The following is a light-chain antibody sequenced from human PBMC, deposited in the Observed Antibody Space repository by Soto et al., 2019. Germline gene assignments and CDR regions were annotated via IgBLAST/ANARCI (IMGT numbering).Light chain of an antibody. CDR3: QQRSNWPPWT. J-gene: IGKJ1*01. CDR2: DAS. V-gene: IGKV3-11*01. Sequence: EIVLTQSPATLSLSPGERATLSCRASQSVSSYLAWYQQKPGQAPRLLIYDASHRATGIPARFSGSGSGTDFTLAISGVEPDDFGVYYCQQRSNWPPWTFGQGTKVEIK. CDR1: QSVSSY.